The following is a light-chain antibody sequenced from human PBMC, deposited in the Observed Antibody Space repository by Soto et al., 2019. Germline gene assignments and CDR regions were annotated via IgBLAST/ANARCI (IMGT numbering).Light chain of an antibody. CDR1: QSISTY. Sequence: DIPMTPSPSTPFASVREKVTNNCRASQSISTYLNWYQQKVGRAPTLLIYAASSLQSGVPSRFSGGGSGTDFTLTISSLQPEDFAMYFCQQCYSSPRTFGQGT. V-gene: IGKV1-39*01. CDR2: AAS. CDR3: QQCYSSPRT. J-gene: IGKJ1*01.